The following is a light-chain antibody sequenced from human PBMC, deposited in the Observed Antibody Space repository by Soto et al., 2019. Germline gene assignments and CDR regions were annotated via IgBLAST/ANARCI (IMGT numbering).Light chain of an antibody. CDR2: WAS. Sequence: DIVMTQSPDSLAVSLGERATINCKSSQSVLKSSNNKNHLAWYPQNPGHPPKLLIYWASTRESGVPDRFSGSGYGTDFTLSISSLQAEDVAVYYCQQYYTTPRTFGGGTKVEI. J-gene: IGKJ4*01. CDR3: QQYYTTPRT. CDR1: QSVLKSSNNKNH. V-gene: IGKV4-1*01.